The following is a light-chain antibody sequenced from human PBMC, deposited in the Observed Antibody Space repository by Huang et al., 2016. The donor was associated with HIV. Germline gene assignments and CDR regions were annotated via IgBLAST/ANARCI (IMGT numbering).Light chain of an antibody. V-gene: IGKV3-11*01. CDR3: QQRSNWPPYT. CDR2: DAS. Sequence: EIVLTQSPATLSLSPGERATLSCGASQSVSSYLAWYQQKPGQAPRLLIYDASNRATGIPARFSGSGSGTDFTLTISSLEPEDFAVYYCQQRSNWPPYTFGQGTKVEIK. J-gene: IGKJ2*01. CDR1: QSVSSY.